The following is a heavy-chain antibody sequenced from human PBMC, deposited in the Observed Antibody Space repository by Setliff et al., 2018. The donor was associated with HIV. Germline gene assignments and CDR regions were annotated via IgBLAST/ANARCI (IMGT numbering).Heavy chain of an antibody. V-gene: IGHV4-39*07. D-gene: IGHD3-10*01. CDR2: IYYSGST. J-gene: IGHJ4*02. Sequence: SETLSLTCTVSGGSISSSSYYWGWIRQSPGKGLEWIGTIYYSGSTYYNPSLKSRVTIPVDTSKNQFSLKLSSVTAADTAVYYCARGGRKIALTYWGQGTLVTVSS. CDR1: GGSISSSSYY. CDR3: ARGGRKIALTY.